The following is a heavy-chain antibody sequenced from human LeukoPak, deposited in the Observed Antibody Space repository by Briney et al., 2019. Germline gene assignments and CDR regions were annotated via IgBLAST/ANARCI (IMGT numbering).Heavy chain of an antibody. CDR3: ARGRIAARRNIDY. D-gene: IGHD6-6*01. CDR1: GDSISSGDYY. J-gene: IGHJ4*02. CDR2: ISSSGST. V-gene: IGHV4-61*02. Sequence: SQTLSLTCTVSGDSISSGDYYWSWIRQPAGKGLEWIGRISSSGSTNYNPSLKSRVTISVDTSKNQFSLKLSSVTAADTAVYYCARGRIAARRNIDYWGQGTLVTVSS.